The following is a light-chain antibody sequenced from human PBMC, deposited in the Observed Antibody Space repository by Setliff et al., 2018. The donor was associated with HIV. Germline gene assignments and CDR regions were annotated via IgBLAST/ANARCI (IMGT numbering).Light chain of an antibody. CDR2: DVT. CDR3: CSYAGSHTCV. CDR1: SSDVGGYNF. V-gene: IGLV2-11*01. J-gene: IGLJ1*01. Sequence: QSALTQPRSVSGSPGQSVTISCTGTSSDVGGYNFVSWYQQRPGKAPKLMIYDVTKRPSGVPDRFSGSKSGNTASLTISGLQAEDEADYYCCSYAGSHTCVFGTGTSHRP.